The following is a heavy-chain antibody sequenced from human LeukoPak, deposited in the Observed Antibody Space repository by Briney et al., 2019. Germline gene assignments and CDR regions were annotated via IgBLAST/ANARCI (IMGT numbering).Heavy chain of an antibody. CDR2: IYTSGST. V-gene: IGHV4-61*02. Sequence: SETLSLTCTVSGGSISSGSYYWSWIRQPAGKGLEWIGRIYTSGSTNYNPSLKSRVTISVDTSKNQFSLKLSSVTAADTAVYYCARGGSIAAPFDYWGQGTLVTVSS. CDR3: ARGGSIAAPFDY. CDR1: GGSISSGSYY. D-gene: IGHD6-13*01. J-gene: IGHJ4*02.